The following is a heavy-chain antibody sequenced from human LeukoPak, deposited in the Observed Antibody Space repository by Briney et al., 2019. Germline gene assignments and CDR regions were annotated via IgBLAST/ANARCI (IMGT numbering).Heavy chain of an antibody. J-gene: IGHJ5*02. CDR2: IYYFGST. V-gene: IGHV4-39*01. D-gene: IGHD2-15*01. Sequence: WVRQPPGKGLEWIGNIYYFGSTYYNPSLRSRVTISVDTSKNQFSLKLSSVTAADTALYYCARMTCGGGTCWWFDPWGQGTLVTVSS. CDR3: ARMTCGGGTCWWFDP.